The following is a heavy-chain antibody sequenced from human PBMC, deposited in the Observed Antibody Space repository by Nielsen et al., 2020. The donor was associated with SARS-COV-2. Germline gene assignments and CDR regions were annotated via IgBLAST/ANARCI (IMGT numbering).Heavy chain of an antibody. D-gene: IGHD2-21*02. V-gene: IGHV3-23*01. CDR2: ISGSGGST. CDR3: ARGHYVVVTAIRDFDY. CDR1: GFTFSSYA. Sequence: GESLKISCAASGFTFSSYAMSWVRQAPGKGLEWVSAISGSGGSTYYADSVKGRFTISRDNSKNTLYLQMNSLRAEDTAVYYCARGHYVVVTAIRDFDYWGQGTLVTVSS. J-gene: IGHJ4*02.